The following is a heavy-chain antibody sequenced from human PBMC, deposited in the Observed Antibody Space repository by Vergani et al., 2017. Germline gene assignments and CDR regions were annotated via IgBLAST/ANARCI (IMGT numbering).Heavy chain of an antibody. Sequence: QVQLVQSGAEVKKPGSSVKVSCKASGGTFSSYAISWVRQAHGQGLEWMGGIIPIFGTANYAQKFQGRVTITADESTSTAYMELSSLRSEDTAVYYCARGTSMTTVTNDAFDIWGQGTMVTVSS. V-gene: IGHV1-69*12. D-gene: IGHD4-17*01. CDR1: GGTFSSYA. J-gene: IGHJ3*02. CDR2: IIPIFGTA. CDR3: ARGTSMTTVTNDAFDI.